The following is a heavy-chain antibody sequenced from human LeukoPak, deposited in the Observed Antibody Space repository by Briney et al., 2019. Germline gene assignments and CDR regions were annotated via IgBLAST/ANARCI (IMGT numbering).Heavy chain of an antibody. J-gene: IGHJ4*02. D-gene: IGHD3-16*01. CDR1: GFTFSNYW. V-gene: IGHV3-7*01. CDR3: ARDFGVTNYHFDY. CDR2: IKPDGSAQ. Sequence: GGSLRISCAASGFTFSNYWMTWVRQAPGKGLEWVANIKPDGSAQYYADSVRGRFTISRDDSKNTLYLQMNSLRAEDTAVYYCARDFGVTNYHFDYWGQGALVTVSS.